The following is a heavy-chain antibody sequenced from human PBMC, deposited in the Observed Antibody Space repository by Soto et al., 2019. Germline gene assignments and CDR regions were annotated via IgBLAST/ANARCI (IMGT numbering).Heavy chain of an antibody. CDR1: GGSISSGGHS. CDR3: ARSNYDFWSGYSFDFDY. V-gene: IGHV4-30-2*01. J-gene: IGHJ4*02. CDR2: IYHSGST. Sequence: QLQLQESGSGLVKPSQTLSLTCAVSGGSISSGGHSWSWIRQPPGKGLEWIGYIYHSGSTYYNPSLKSRVTISVDRSKNQFSLKLSSVTAADTAVYYCARSNYDFWSGYSFDFDYLGQGTLVTVSS. D-gene: IGHD3-3*01.